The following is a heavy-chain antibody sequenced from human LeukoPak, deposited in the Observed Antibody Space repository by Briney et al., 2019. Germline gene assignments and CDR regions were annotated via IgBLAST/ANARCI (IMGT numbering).Heavy chain of an antibody. CDR1: GDSVSSNSAA. CDR2: TYYRSKWYN. D-gene: IGHD3-10*01. Sequence: SQTLSLTCAISGDSVSSNSAAWNWIRQSPSRGLEWLGRTYYRSKWYNDYAVSVKSRITINPDTSKNQFSLQLNSVTPEDTAVYYCARDRTGYYYGSGSYYTPFDYWGQGTLVTVSS. CDR3: ARDRTGYYYGSGSYYTPFDY. V-gene: IGHV6-1*01. J-gene: IGHJ4*02.